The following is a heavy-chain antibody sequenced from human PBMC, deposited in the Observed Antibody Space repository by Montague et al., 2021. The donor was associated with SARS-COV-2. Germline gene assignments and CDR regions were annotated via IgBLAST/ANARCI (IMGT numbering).Heavy chain of an antibody. CDR2: IYTSGST. CDR3: ARVPPYYYDSSGYYSGAFDI. Sequence: TLSLTCTVSGGSINSGSYYWSWIRQPAGKGLEWIGRIYTSGSTNYNPSLKSRVTISVDTSKNQFSLKLSSVTAADTAVYYCARVPPYYYDSSGYYSGAFDIWGQGTMVTVSS. V-gene: IGHV4-61*02. CDR1: GGSINSGSYY. J-gene: IGHJ3*02. D-gene: IGHD3-22*01.